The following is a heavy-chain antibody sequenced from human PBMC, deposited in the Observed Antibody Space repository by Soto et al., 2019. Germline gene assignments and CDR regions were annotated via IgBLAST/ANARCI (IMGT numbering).Heavy chain of an antibody. CDR2: INAGNGNT. CDR1: GYTFTSYA. CDR3: ARDLSHYYYYDTDV. V-gene: IGHV1-3*01. Sequence: ASVKVSSKASGYTFTSYAMHWVRQAPGQRLEWMGWINAGNGNTKYSQKFQGRVTITRDTSASTAYMELSSLRSEDTAVYYCARDLSHYYYYDTDVCGKGTTVTVSS. J-gene: IGHJ6*03.